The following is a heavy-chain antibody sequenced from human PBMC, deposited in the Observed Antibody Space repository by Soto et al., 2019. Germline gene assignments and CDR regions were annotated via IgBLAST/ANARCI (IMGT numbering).Heavy chain of an antibody. V-gene: IGHV4-31*03. CDR3: AREGRWGYSYGHPHY. CDR2: IYYSGST. Sequence: QVQLQESGPGLVKPSQTLSLTCTVSGGSISSGGYYWSWIRQHPGKGLEWIGYIYYSGSTYYNPSLKSRVTISVDTSKNQFSLKLSSVTAADTAVYYCAREGRWGYSYGHPHYWGQGTLVTVSS. D-gene: IGHD5-18*01. CDR1: GGSISSGGYY. J-gene: IGHJ4*02.